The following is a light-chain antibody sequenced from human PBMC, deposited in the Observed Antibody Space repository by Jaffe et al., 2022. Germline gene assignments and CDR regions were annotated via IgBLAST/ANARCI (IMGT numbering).Light chain of an antibody. CDR2: DAS. CDR3: QQYDILSS. Sequence: DIQMTQSPPTLSTSVGDRVTITCRASQRIRDRLAWYQQKPGKAPKLLIYDASTLQSGVPSRFSGRQSGTEFTLIISSLQPDDFGTYYCQQYDILSSFGPGTTVDI. J-gene: IGKJ3*01. V-gene: IGKV1-5*03. CDR1: QRIRDR.